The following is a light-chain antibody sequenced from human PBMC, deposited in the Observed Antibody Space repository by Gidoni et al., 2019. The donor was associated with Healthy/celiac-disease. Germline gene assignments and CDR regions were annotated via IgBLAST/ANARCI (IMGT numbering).Light chain of an antibody. CDR2: LGS. Sequence: DIVMTQSPFSLPVTPGEPASISCRSSQSLLHSNGYNYLDWYLQKPGQSPQLLIYLGSNRASGVPDRFSGSGSGTDFTLKISRVEAEDVGVYYCMQALQTPDTFXGXTKVEIK. CDR1: QSLLHSNGYNY. V-gene: IGKV2-28*01. CDR3: MQALQTPDT. J-gene: IGKJ4*01.